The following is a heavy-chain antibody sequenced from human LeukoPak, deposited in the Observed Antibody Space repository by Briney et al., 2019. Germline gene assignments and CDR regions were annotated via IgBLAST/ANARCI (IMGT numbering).Heavy chain of an antibody. D-gene: IGHD3-22*01. CDR1: GFTFSNYA. Sequence: GGSLRLSCLASGFTFSNYAMSWVRQAPGKGLEWVSYISSTSSNIYYADSVKGRFTISRDNAKNSLYLLMNSLRTEDTAVYYCAATYYYDGSGDYWGQGTLVTVSS. CDR3: AATYYYDGSGDY. V-gene: IGHV3-48*04. CDR2: ISSTSSNI. J-gene: IGHJ4*02.